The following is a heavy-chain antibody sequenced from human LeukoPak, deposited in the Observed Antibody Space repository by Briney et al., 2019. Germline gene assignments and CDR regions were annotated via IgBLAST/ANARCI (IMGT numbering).Heavy chain of an antibody. J-gene: IGHJ4*02. CDR2: IIPIFGTA. Sequence: ASVKVSCKASGGTFSSYAISWVRQAPGQGLEWMGGIIPIFGTANYAQKFLGRVTITADESTSTAYMELSSLRSEDTAVYYCARAKGSSSGGNFDYWGQGTLVTVSS. D-gene: IGHD6-6*01. CDR1: GGTFSSYA. CDR3: ARAKGSSSGGNFDY. V-gene: IGHV1-69*13.